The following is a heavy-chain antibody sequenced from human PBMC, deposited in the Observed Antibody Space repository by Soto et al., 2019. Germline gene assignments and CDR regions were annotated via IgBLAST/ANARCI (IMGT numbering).Heavy chain of an antibody. CDR1: GYTLTELS. CDR2: FEPEDGET. Sequence: GASVKVSCKVSGYTLTELSIHWVRRAPGKGLEWMGGFEPEDGETILAQKFQGRVTMTEDASTNTAYMELSSLTFEKTAVYYCASHDAGGEPYSDNVMDVWGQGTTVTVTS. CDR3: ASHDAGGEPYSDNVMDV. V-gene: IGHV1-24*01. D-gene: IGHD3-10*01. J-gene: IGHJ6*02.